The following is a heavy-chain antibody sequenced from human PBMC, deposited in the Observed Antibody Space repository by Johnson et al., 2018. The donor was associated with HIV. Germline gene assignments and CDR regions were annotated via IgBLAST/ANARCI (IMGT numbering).Heavy chain of an antibody. V-gene: IGHV3-7*01. Sequence: MLLVESGGGLVQPGGSLRLSCAASGFTFDNFWMSWVRQTPGKGLEWVANIKQDGGDKYYVDSVKGRFTISRDNAKNSLYLQMNSLRAEDTAVYYCARGSLYYYDSSNYYSTYAFDIWGQGTMVTVSS. J-gene: IGHJ3*02. CDR1: GFTFDNFW. CDR3: ARGSLYYYDSSNYYSTYAFDI. D-gene: IGHD3-22*01. CDR2: IKQDGGDK.